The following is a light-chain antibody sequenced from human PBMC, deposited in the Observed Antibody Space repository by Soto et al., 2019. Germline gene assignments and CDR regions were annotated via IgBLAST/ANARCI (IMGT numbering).Light chain of an antibody. CDR2: GAS. CDR1: QSVSSN. J-gene: IGKJ1*01. V-gene: IGKV3-15*01. Sequence: EIVMTQSPATLSVSAGERATLSCRASQSVSSNLAWYQHNPGQAPRLLINGASTRGIGIPARFSGSGSGTEFTLTISSLQSEDSAVYHCRQYNTWQRTVGQGTKVDI. CDR3: RQYNTWQRT.